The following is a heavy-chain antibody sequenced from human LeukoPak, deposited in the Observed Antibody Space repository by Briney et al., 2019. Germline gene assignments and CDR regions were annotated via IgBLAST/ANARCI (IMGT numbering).Heavy chain of an antibody. CDR3: ARGGGIYGLWDY. Sequence: GGSLRLSCAASGFTFSSYWMHWVRQAPGKGLVWVSRIYSDGSSYTADSVKGRFTISRDNAKDTLYLQMNSLRVEDTAVYYCARGGGIYGLWDYWGQGALVTVSS. V-gene: IGHV3-74*03. CDR2: IYSDGSSY. J-gene: IGHJ4*02. D-gene: IGHD1-26*01. CDR1: GFTFSSYW.